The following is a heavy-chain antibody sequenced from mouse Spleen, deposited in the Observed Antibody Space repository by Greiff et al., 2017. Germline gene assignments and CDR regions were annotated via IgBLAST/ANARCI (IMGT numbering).Heavy chain of an antibody. CDR3: TRIYGNYLYYAMDY. J-gene: IGHJ4*01. CDR2: IRLKSNNYAT. D-gene: IGHD2-1*01. CDR1: GFTFSNYW. Sequence: EVQRVESGGGLVQPGGSMKLSCVASGFTFSNYWMNWVRQSPEKGLEWVAEIRLKSNNYATHYAESVKGRFTISRDDSKSSVYLQMNNLRAEDTGIYYCTRIYGNYLYYAMDYWGQGTSVTVSS. V-gene: IGHV6-6*02.